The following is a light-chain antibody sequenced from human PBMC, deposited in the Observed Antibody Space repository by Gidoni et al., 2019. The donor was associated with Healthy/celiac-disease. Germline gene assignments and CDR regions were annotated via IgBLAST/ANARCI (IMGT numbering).Light chain of an antibody. V-gene: IGKV3-15*01. J-gene: IGKJ1*01. CDR2: GAS. CDR3: QQYNNWPET. CDR1: QSVSSN. Sequence: PATLSVSPGERATLSCRASQSVSSNLAWYQQKPGQAPRLLIYGASTRATGIPARFSGSGSGTEFTLTISSLQSEDFAVYYCQQYNNWPETFGQGTKVEIK.